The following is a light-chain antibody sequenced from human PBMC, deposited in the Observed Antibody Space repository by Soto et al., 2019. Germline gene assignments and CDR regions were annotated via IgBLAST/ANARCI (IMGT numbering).Light chain of an antibody. Sequence: QAALRHPASVSRSPGDSITISCTGTSSDVGGYNSVSWYRQYPGKAPKLMIYDVTNRPSGVSNRFSGSKSGNTASLTISGLQAEEEADYYCRSFTSSINYVFGTGTKVTVL. CDR1: SSDVGGYNS. J-gene: IGLJ1*01. CDR3: RSFTSSINYV. CDR2: DVT. V-gene: IGLV2-14*01.